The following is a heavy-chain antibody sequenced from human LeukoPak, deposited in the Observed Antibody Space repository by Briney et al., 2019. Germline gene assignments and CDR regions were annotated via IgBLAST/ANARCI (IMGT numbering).Heavy chain of an antibody. CDR1: GFSFSGFW. CDR2: IKQDGSET. Sequence: PGGSLRLSCAASGFSFSGFWMSWVRQAPGKGLEWVANIKQDGSETYSVDSVKGRFTISRDNAKTSLYLQMNSLRPEDTAVYYCVKDNPLDYWGQGTLVIVSS. D-gene: IGHD1-14*01. CDR3: VKDNPLDY. J-gene: IGHJ4*02. V-gene: IGHV3-7*01.